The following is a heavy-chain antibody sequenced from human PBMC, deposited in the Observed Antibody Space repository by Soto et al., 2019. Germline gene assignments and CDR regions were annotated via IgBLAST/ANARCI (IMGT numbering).Heavy chain of an antibody. J-gene: IGHJ6*02. Sequence: QVQLVQSGAEVKKPGASVKVSCKASGYTFTSYGISWVRQAPGQGLEWMGWISAYNGNTNYAQKLKRRVTMTTDTSTSTAYMELRSRRADDTAVYYCAREGQWLVPYGRYYYYGMDGWGQGTTVTVSS. CDR3: AREGQWLVPYGRYYYYGMDG. CDR1: GYTFTSYG. D-gene: IGHD6-19*01. V-gene: IGHV1-18*01. CDR2: ISAYNGNT.